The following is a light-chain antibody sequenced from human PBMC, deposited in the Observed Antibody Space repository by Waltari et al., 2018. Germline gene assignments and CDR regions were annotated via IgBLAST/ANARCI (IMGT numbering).Light chain of an antibody. Sequence: WYQQRQRTSSKPLSYSKNRLPAGSPFPVSDSDSGTSASLAITGLQSEDEADYYCMTWDDSEVVFGGGTKLTVL. CDR3: MTWDDSEVV. J-gene: IGLJ2*01. CDR2: SKN. V-gene: IGLV1-44*01.